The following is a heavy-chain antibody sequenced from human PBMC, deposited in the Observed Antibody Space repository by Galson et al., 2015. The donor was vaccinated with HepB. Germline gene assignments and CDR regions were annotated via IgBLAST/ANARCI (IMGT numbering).Heavy chain of an antibody. D-gene: IGHD1-20*01. Sequence: SVKVSCKAFDYTFASYGITWVRQAPGQGLEWMGWINPTSGRTNYAQKFQGRVTMTRDASTYTAYMDLGRLTSDDTALYYCARDSSPPQHNWNREGYNWFHPWGQGTLVIVS. CDR3: ARDSSPPQHNWNREGYNWFHP. CDR1: DYTFASYG. V-gene: IGHV1-2*02. J-gene: IGHJ5*02. CDR2: INPTSGRT.